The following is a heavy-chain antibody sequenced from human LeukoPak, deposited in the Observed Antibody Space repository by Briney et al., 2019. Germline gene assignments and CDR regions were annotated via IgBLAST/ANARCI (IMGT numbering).Heavy chain of an antibody. CDR2: IKQGGSER. Sequence: PGGSLRLSCAASGXTFSSYWMTWVRQAPGKGLEWVANIKQGGSERYYVDSVKGRFTISRDNAKNSLYLQMNSLRADDTAVYYCATEVWFRADSWGQGTLVTVSS. CDR3: ATEVWFRADS. J-gene: IGHJ4*02. D-gene: IGHD3-10*01. CDR1: GXTFSSYW. V-gene: IGHV3-7*05.